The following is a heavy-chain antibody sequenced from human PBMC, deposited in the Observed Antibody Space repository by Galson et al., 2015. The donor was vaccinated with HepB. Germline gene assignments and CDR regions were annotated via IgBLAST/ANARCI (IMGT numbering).Heavy chain of an antibody. CDR1: GGSFSGYY. CDR3: ARGLSRFCSGGSCYSRPNAFDI. CDR2: INHGGST. Sequence: SETLSLTCAVYGGSFSGYYWSWIRQPPGKGLEWIGEINHGGSTNYDPSLKSRVTISVDTSKSQFSLKLSSVTAADTAVYYCARGLSRFCSGGSCYSRPNAFDIWGQGTMVSVSS. D-gene: IGHD2-15*01. V-gene: IGHV4-34*01. J-gene: IGHJ3*02.